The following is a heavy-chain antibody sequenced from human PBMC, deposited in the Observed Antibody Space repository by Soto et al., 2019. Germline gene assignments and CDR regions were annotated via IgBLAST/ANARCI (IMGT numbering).Heavy chain of an antibody. Sequence: PGGSLRLSCAASGFTFSSYSMNWVRQAPGKGLEWVSYMSSSSSNIYSADSVKGRFTISRDNAKNSLYLQMNSLRDEDTAVYYCARGTYYDFWSGYPAPRGMDVWGQGTTVTVSS. CDR3: ARGTYYDFWSGYPAPRGMDV. D-gene: IGHD3-3*01. CDR2: MSSSSSNI. J-gene: IGHJ6*02. CDR1: GFTFSSYS. V-gene: IGHV3-48*02.